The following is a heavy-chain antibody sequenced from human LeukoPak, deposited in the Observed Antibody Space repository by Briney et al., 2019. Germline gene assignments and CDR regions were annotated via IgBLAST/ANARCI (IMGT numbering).Heavy chain of an antibody. CDR2: IRNKAYGATT. Sequence: GGSLRLSCTPSGFTFGDYAMSWFRQAPGKGLEWVGFIRNKAYGATTDYAASVKGRFTISRDDSKSIAYLQMNSLRIDDTAVYYCTRAYCTSTTCYWPPYFDYWGQGTLVTVSS. CDR3: TRAYCTSTTCYWPPYFDY. V-gene: IGHV3-49*03. CDR1: GFTFGDYA. J-gene: IGHJ4*02. D-gene: IGHD2/OR15-2a*01.